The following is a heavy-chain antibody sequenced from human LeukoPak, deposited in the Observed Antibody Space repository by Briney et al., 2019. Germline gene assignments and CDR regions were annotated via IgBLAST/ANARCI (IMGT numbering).Heavy chain of an antibody. CDR2: IYHSGIT. D-gene: IGHD6-19*01. CDR1: GYSISSGYY. Sequence: SETLSLTCTVSGYSISSGYYWGWIRQPPGKGLEWIGSIYHSGITYYNPSLKSRVTISVDTSKNQFSLNLSSVSAADTAVYYCASPLGAGTETVAGTCYWGQGTLVTVSS. V-gene: IGHV4-38-2*02. J-gene: IGHJ4*02. CDR3: ASPLGAGTETVAGTCY.